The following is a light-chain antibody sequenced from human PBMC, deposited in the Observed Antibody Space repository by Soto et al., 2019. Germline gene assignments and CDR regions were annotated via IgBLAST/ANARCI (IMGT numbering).Light chain of an antibody. Sequence: QSALTQPASVSGSPGQSITISCTGTSSDVGDYNYVSWYQQHPGKAPKLVIYEVSNRPSGVSSRVSGSKSGNTASLTISGLQAEDEADYYCSSYTTSTTYVFGTGTKLTVL. CDR1: SSDVGDYNY. CDR3: SSYTTSTTYV. J-gene: IGLJ1*01. CDR2: EVS. V-gene: IGLV2-14*01.